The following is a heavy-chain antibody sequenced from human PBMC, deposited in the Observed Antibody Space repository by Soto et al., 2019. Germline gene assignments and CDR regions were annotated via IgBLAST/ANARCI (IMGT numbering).Heavy chain of an antibody. CDR2: INPNSGGT. CDR3: ARGISDYVVVVPAALDV. J-gene: IGHJ6*02. V-gene: IGHV1-2*02. Sequence: GAAGKVSCKASGYTFIGYYMHWVRHAPGQGLESMGWINPNSGGTNYAQKFQGRVTMNRDTSISTAYMELSRLRSDDTAVYLCARGISDYVVVVPAALDVWGQGTTVTVSS. CDR1: GYTFIGYY. D-gene: IGHD2-2*01.